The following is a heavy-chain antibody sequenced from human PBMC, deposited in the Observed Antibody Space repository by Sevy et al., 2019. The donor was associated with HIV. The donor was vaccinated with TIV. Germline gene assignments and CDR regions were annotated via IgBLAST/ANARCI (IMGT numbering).Heavy chain of an antibody. Sequence: GGSLRLSCAATGFTFSQYGMEWVRQAPGKGLEWVSGISGSGGRTYYADSVKGRFTISRDNSKNTLYLQMKSLRAEDTAVYYCANLGTSYYESSSYYYQAPFDYWGQGTLVTVSS. CDR2: ISGSGGRT. CDR3: ANLGTSYYESSSYYYQAPFDY. CDR1: GFTFSQYG. D-gene: IGHD3-22*01. V-gene: IGHV3-23*01. J-gene: IGHJ4*02.